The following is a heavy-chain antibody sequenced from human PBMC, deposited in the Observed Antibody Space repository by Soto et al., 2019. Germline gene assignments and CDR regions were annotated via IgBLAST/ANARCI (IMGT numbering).Heavy chain of an antibody. CDR2: IGTAGDT. CDR1: GFTFSRYY. Sequence: GGSLRLSCAASGFTFSRYYRHWVRQATGKGLEWVSAIGTAGDTYYRGSVKGRVTISRENAKNSLYLQMNSLRAGDTAVYYCARGLRCLEWLDYGMDAWGQATTVTVSS. J-gene: IGHJ6*02. CDR3: ARGLRCLEWLDYGMDA. V-gene: IGHV3-13*01. D-gene: IGHD3-3*01.